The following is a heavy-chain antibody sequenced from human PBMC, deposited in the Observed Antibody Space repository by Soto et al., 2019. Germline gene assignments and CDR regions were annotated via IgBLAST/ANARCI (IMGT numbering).Heavy chain of an antibody. CDR3: ATVATHSYNWVDS. V-gene: IGHV3-74*01. CDR2: INADGTTT. CDR1: GFTFSTYW. J-gene: IGHJ5*01. D-gene: IGHD3-3*02. Sequence: EVHLVESGGGLVQPGGSLRLSCAASGFTFSTYWMHWVRQAPGNGLVWVSRINADGTTTTYADSVKGRFTISRDNAKNTLYLQMNSLRAEDTAVYFCATVATHSYNWVDSRGPGTLVTIS.